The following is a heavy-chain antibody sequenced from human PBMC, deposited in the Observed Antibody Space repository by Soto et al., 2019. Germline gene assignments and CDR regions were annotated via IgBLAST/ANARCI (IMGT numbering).Heavy chain of an antibody. CDR2: ISSSSSTV. Sequence: EVQLVESGGDLVQPGGSLRLSCAASGFTFSSYSMNWVRQAPGKGLEWVSYISSSSSTVYYADSVKGRFTISRHKAKNSLYLQMNSLRDEDTAVYYCARDGDYGDEYGRDVWGQGTTVTVSS. CDR3: ARDGDYGDEYGRDV. V-gene: IGHV3-48*02. CDR1: GFTFSSYS. J-gene: IGHJ6*02. D-gene: IGHD4-17*01.